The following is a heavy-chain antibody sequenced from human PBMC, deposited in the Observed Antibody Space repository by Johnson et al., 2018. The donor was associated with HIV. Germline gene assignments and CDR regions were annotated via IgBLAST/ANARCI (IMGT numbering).Heavy chain of an antibody. D-gene: IGHD4-23*01. CDR2: IKKDGSEK. V-gene: IGHV3-7*05. CDR3: ARAGYGGNYAFDI. J-gene: IGHJ3*02. CDR1: GFTFSTYW. Sequence: VQVVESGGGLVQPGGSLRLSCAASGFTFSTYWMSWVRQAPGKGLEWVANIKKDGSEKYYVDSVKGRFTISRDNAKNSLYLQMNSLRAEDTAVYYCARAGYGGNYAFDIWGQGTMVTVSS.